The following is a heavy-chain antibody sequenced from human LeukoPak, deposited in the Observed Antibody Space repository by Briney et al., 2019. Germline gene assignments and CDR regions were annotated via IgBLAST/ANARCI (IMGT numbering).Heavy chain of an antibody. Sequence: SETLSLTCSVSGGSIRSGDHHWAWVPQPPGKGLEFIGSLDESGRPYYNRPLKSRVSISGDTSGKQFSLNLTSVTAADTAAYFCARDLGGYPFFMDVWGRGTTVIVSS. CDR2: LDESGRP. D-gene: IGHD2-15*01. V-gene: IGHV4-39*07. J-gene: IGHJ6*03. CDR1: GGSIRSGDHH. CDR3: ARDLGGYPFFMDV.